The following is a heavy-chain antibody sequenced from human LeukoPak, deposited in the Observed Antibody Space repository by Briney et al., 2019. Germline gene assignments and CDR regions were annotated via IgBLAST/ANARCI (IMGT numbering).Heavy chain of an antibody. Sequence: ASVKVSCKASGYTFTSYDINWVRQATGQGLEWMGWISAYNGNTNYAQKLQGRVTMTTDTSTSTAYMELRSLRSDATAVYYCARDPMIVVDERTAGIDYWGQGTLVTVSS. D-gene: IGHD3-22*01. J-gene: IGHJ4*02. V-gene: IGHV1-18*01. CDR1: GYTFTSYD. CDR2: ISAYNGNT. CDR3: ARDPMIVVDERTAGIDY.